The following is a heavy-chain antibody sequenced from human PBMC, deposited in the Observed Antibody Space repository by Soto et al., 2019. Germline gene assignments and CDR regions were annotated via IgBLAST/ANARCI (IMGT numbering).Heavy chain of an antibody. CDR3: ARDRRTTVTPGWFDP. J-gene: IGHJ5*02. Sequence: ASVKVSCKASGYTFTSYGISWVRQAPGQGLEWMGWISAYNGNTNYAQKLQGRVTMTTDTSTSTAYMELRSLRSDDTAVYYCARDRRTTVTPGWFDPWGQGTLVTVSS. CDR2: ISAYNGNT. D-gene: IGHD4-4*01. V-gene: IGHV1-18*01. CDR1: GYTFTSYG.